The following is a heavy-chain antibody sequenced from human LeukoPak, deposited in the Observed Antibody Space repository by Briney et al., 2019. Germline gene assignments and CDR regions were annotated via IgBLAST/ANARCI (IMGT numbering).Heavy chain of an antibody. V-gene: IGHV4-39*01. Sequence: SETLSLTCTVSGGSTSSSSYYWGWIRQPPGKGLEWIGSIYYSGSTYYNPSLKSRVTISVDTSKNQFSLKLSSVTAADTAVYYCARTRSGSYLYYYYYYMDVWGKGTTVTISS. J-gene: IGHJ6*03. CDR3: ARTRSGSYLYYYYYYMDV. CDR2: IYYSGST. CDR1: GGSTSSSSYY. D-gene: IGHD1-26*01.